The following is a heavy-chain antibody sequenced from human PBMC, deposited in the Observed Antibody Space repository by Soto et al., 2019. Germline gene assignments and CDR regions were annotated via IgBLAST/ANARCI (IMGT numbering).Heavy chain of an antibody. CDR2: IYYSGST. J-gene: IGHJ3*02. CDR3: ARLEKMGAGSGYDVTDAFDI. D-gene: IGHD5-12*01. Sequence: SETLSLTCTVSGRSISSSSYYWGWIRQPPVKGLEWIGSIYYSGSTYYNPSLKSRVTISVDTSKNQFSLKLSSVTAADTAVYYCARLEKMGAGSGYDVTDAFDIWGQGTMVT. CDR1: GRSISSSSYY. V-gene: IGHV4-39*01.